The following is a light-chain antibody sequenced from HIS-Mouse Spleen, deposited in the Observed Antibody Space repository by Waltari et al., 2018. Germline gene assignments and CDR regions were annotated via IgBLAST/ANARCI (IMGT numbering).Light chain of an antibody. V-gene: IGLV2-23*01. CDR3: CSYAGSSTWV. J-gene: IGLJ3*02. Sequence: SALTKPAPVSGSPGKSITTSCPGTSSEVRLYNLASWYQQHPAKAPKLMIYEGSKRPSGVSNRFSGSKSGNTASLTISGLQAEDEADYYCCSYAGSSTWVFGGGTKLTVL. CDR1: SSEVRLYNL. CDR2: EGS.